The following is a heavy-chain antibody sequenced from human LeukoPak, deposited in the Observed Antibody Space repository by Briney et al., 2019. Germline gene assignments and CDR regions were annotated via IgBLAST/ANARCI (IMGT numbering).Heavy chain of an antibody. D-gene: IGHD3-9*01. Sequence: SGGSLRLSCAASGFTFSYYAMHWVRQAPGKGLEWVAVFSNDGINKYYADSVRGRFTISRDNSRNTLYLLMNSLRAEDTAVYYCARDFEAPSNCWGQGTLVTVSS. J-gene: IGHJ4*02. CDR2: FSNDGINK. CDR3: ARDFEAPSNC. CDR1: GFTFSYYA. V-gene: IGHV3-30-3*01.